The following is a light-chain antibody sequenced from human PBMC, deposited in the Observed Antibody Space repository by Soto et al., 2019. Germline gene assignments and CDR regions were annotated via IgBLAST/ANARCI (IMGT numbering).Light chain of an antibody. CDR2: DNN. CDR3: GTWDDSLSAHV. CDR1: TSNIGNNY. J-gene: IGLJ1*01. Sequence: QSALTQPPSVSAAPGQKVTISCSGSTSNIGNNYASWYQQLPGTAPKLLIYDNNKRPSGIPDRFSGSKSGTSATLGITGLQTGDEADYYCGTWDDSLSAHVFGAGTKLTVL. V-gene: IGLV1-51*01.